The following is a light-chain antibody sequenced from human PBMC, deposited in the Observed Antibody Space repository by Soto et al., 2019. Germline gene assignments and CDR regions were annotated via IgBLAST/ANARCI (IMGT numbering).Light chain of an antibody. CDR2: EVT. J-gene: IGLJ2*01. CDR1: SGDIAGCNY. V-gene: IGLV2-14*01. Sequence: QSALTQPASVSGSPGQSITISCTGTSGDIAGCNYVSWYQQHPGKAPKLLISEVTNRPSGVSNRFSVSKSGNTASLTISGLHAEDEADYYCSSYTTNITPVVFGGGTKLTV. CDR3: SSYTTNITPVV.